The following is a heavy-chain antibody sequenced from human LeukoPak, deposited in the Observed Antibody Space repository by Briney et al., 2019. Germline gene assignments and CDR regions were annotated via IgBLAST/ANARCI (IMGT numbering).Heavy chain of an antibody. CDR2: IYSGGST. J-gene: IGHJ4*02. V-gene: IGHV3-53*01. D-gene: IGHD4-23*01. Sequence: GGSLRLSCAASGFTVSSNYMSWVRQAPGKGLEWVSVIYSGGSTYYAGSVKGRFTISRDNSNNTLSLQMNSLRAEDTALYYCAKGRAYGGNSAFWGQGTLVTVSS. CDR1: GFTVSSNY. CDR3: AKGRAYGGNSAF.